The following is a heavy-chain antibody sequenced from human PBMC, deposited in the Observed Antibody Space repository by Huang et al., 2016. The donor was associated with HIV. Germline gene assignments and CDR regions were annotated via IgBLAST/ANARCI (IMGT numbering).Heavy chain of an antibody. J-gene: IGHJ5*02. CDR1: GGSISSYY. V-gene: IGHV4-4*07. D-gene: IGHD6-13*01. Sequence: QVQLQESGPGLVKPSETLSLTCTVSGGSISSYYWSWIRQPAGKGREWGGRIDSSGSTNYNTSLKSRVTMSVDTSKNQFSLKLSSVTAADTAVYFCARAAAGTDWFDPWGQGILVTVSS. CDR3: ARAAAGTDWFDP. CDR2: IDSSGST.